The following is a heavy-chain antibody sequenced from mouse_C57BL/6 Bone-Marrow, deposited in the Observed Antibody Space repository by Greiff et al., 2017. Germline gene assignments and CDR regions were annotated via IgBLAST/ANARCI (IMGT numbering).Heavy chain of an antibody. V-gene: IGHV5-6*01. D-gene: IGHD4-1*01. Sequence: EVHLVESGGDLVKPGGSLKLSCAASGFTFSSYGMSWVRQTPDQRLEWVATISSGGSYTYYPDSVKGRFTISRDNAKNTLYLQMSSLKSEDTAVYCCARLGRVDYWGQGTTLTVSS. CDR3: ARLGRVDY. CDR2: ISSGGSYT. J-gene: IGHJ2*01. CDR1: GFTFSSYG.